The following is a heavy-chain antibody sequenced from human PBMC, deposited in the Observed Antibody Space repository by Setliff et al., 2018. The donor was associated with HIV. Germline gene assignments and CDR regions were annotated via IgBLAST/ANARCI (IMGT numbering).Heavy chain of an antibody. J-gene: IGHJ6*03. CDR3: ARGRRPVDVVSTIIRYYYYKGV. CDR2: IRHNGNTA. CDR1: GFRFETFG. D-gene: IGHD5-12*01. V-gene: IGHV3-30*02. Sequence: GGSLRLSCAASGFRFETFGMYWVRQAPGKGLEWVAFIRHNGNTAYYGDSAKGRFIMSRDNSENTVSLEMNNLRLEDAGVYYCARGRRPVDVVSTIIRYYYYKGVWGKGTTVTVSS.